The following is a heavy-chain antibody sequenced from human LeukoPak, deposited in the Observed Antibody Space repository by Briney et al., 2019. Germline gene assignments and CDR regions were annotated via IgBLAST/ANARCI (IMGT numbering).Heavy chain of an antibody. V-gene: IGHV3-23*01. D-gene: IGHD6-13*01. J-gene: IGHJ4*02. CDR2: ISGSGGST. Sequence: GGSLRLSCAASGFTFSSYAMSWVRQAPGKGLEWVSAISGSGGSTYYADSVKGRFTISRDNSKNTLYLQMNSLGAEDTAVYYCAKAGSSSWEKYYFDYWGQGTLVTVSS. CDR3: AKAGSSSWEKYYFDY. CDR1: GFTFSSYA.